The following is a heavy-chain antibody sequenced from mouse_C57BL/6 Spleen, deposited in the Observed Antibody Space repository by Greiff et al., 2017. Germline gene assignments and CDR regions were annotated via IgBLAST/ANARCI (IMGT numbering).Heavy chain of an antibody. D-gene: IGHD2-1*01. V-gene: IGHV5-17*01. J-gene: IGHJ2*01. CDR3: ARRGFNYVSYDFDY. Sequence: EVMLVESGGGLVKPGGSLKLSCAASGFTFSDYGMPWVRQAPEKGLEWVAYISSGSSTIYYADTVKGRFTLSRDNAKNTLFLQMTSLRSEDTAMYYCARRGFNYVSYDFDYWGQGTTLTVSS. CDR2: ISSGSSTI. CDR1: GFTFSDYG.